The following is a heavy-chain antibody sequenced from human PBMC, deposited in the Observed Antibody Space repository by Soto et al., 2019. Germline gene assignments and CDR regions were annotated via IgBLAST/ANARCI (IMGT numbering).Heavy chain of an antibody. CDR3: AREGGSYYGNYFDY. CDR2: IWYDGSNK. J-gene: IGHJ4*02. D-gene: IGHD1-26*01. Sequence: GGSLRLSCAASGFTFSSYGMHWVRQAPGKGLEWVAVIWYDGSNKYYADSVKGRFTISRDNSKNTLYLQMNSLRAEDTAVYYCAREGGSYYGNYFDYWGQGTLVTV. V-gene: IGHV3-33*01. CDR1: GFTFSSYG.